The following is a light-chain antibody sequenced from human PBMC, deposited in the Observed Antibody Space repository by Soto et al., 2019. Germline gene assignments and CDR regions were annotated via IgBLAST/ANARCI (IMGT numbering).Light chain of an antibody. CDR1: QDVDSNF. V-gene: IGKV3-20*01. CDR3: HQYYSSIT. J-gene: IGKJ4*01. Sequence: EIVLTQSPGTLSLSPGERATLSCRASQDVDSNFLAWYQQRPGQAPRLLIYGSSRRAIGIPDRFSGSGSGTDFTLTISRVGPEDIAVYFCHQYYSSITFGGGTKVEVK. CDR2: GSS.